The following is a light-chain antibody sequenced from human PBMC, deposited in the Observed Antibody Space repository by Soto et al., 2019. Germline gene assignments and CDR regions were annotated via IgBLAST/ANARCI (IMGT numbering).Light chain of an antibody. V-gene: IGLV2-14*01. CDR3: SSYSISTAYL. Sequence: QSALTQPASVSGSPGQSITISCTGTSSDVGGYDYVSWYQLHPGKAPKLRVFEVNNRPSGVSYRFSGSKSGNTASLSISGLQAEDEADYFCSSYSISTAYLFGTGTKLTVL. J-gene: IGLJ1*01. CDR1: SSDVGGYDY. CDR2: EVN.